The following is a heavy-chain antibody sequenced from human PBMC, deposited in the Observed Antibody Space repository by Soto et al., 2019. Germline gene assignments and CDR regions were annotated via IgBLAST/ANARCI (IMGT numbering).Heavy chain of an antibody. CDR3: ARDRDPTVAPRAPRRNPYYYYGMDV. CDR1: GGSLSSGSYY. J-gene: IGHJ6*02. D-gene: IGHD4-17*01. V-gene: IGHV4-61*01. CDR2: GYYSGST. Sequence: SETLSLTCTVSGGSLSSGSYYWSWIRQPPGKALERSGYGYYSGSTKYNPSLKSGVTISVDTSKNKFSLNLSSVTAADTAVYYCARDRDPTVAPRAPRRNPYYYYGMDVWGQGTTVSVSS.